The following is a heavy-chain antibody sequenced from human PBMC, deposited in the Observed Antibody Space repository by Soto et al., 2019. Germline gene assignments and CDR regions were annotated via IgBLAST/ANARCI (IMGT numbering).Heavy chain of an antibody. J-gene: IGHJ6*02. CDR3: ARQGYGSRFLEWLSGEYYYGMDV. Sequence: PSETLSLTCTVSGGSISSSSYYWGWIRQPPGKGLEWIGSIYYSGSTYYNPSLKSRVTISVDTSKNQFSLKLSSVTAADTAVYYCARQGYGSRFLEWLSGEYYYGMDVWGQGTTVTVSS. CDR2: IYYSGST. V-gene: IGHV4-39*01. D-gene: IGHD3-3*01. CDR1: GGSISSSSYY.